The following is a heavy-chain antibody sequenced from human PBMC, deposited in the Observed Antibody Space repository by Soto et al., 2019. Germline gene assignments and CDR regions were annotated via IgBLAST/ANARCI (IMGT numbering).Heavy chain of an antibody. CDR1: GFTFRWFG. Sequence: PGGYLRLSCAASGFTFRWFGLNWVRQAPGKGLEWVARISNDGSNEYYVDSVKGRFTISRDNSKNTLYLQMDSLRAEDTAVYYCAKGEVRGIIPSYFDYWGLGTLVTVSS. CDR3: AKGEVRGIIPSYFDY. D-gene: IGHD3-10*01. CDR2: ISNDGSNE. J-gene: IGHJ4*02. V-gene: IGHV3-30*18.